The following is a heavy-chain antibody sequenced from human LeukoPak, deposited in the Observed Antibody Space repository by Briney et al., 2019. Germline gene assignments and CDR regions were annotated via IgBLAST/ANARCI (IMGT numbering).Heavy chain of an antibody. CDR1: GYTFTGYC. CDR3: AREVPEVPAAIEDWFDP. J-gene: IGHJ5*02. Sequence: ASVKVSCKASGYTFTGYCMHWVRQAPGQGLEWMGRIDPNSGGTNYAQKFQGRVTMTRDTSISTAYMELSRLRSDDTAVYYCAREVPEVPAAIEDWFDPWGQGTLVTVSS. D-gene: IGHD2-2*02. CDR2: IDPNSGGT. V-gene: IGHV1-2*06.